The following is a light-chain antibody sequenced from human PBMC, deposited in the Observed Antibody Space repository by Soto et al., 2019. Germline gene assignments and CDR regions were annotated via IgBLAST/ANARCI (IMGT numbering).Light chain of an antibody. Sequence: EVVLTQSPCTLSLSPGERATLSCRASRSVSSSYLAWYQQKPGQAPRLFIYGASSRATGIPDRFSGSVSGTDFTLTISRLEPEDFAVYYCQQYGSSPLTFGGGTKVDIK. CDR1: RSVSSSY. J-gene: IGKJ4*01. CDR3: QQYGSSPLT. V-gene: IGKV3-20*01. CDR2: GAS.